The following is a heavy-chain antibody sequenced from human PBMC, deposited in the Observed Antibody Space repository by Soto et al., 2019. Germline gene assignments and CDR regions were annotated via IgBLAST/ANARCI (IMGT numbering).Heavy chain of an antibody. Sequence: SVKVSCKASAGTFSSYAISWVRQAPGQGLEWMGGIIPIFGTANYAQKFQGRVTITADESTSTAYMELSSLRSEDTAVYYCARDKGQGHWFDPWGQGTLVTVSS. V-gene: IGHV1-69*13. CDR2: IIPIFGTA. CDR1: AGTFSSYA. CDR3: ARDKGQGHWFDP. J-gene: IGHJ5*02.